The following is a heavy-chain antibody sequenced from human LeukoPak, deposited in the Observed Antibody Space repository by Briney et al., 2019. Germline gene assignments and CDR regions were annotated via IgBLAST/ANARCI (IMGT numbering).Heavy chain of an antibody. D-gene: IGHD3-22*01. Sequence: ASVKVSCKASGYTLTDYYIHWMRQAPGQGLEWMGWMNPNSGDTNSAQSFQGRVTMTRETSISTAYMELSRLRFDDTAVYYCARDVRGIVGMDYFDYWGQGTLVTVSP. CDR3: ARDVRGIVGMDYFDY. CDR1: GYTLTDYY. J-gene: IGHJ4*02. V-gene: IGHV1-2*02. CDR2: MNPNSGDT.